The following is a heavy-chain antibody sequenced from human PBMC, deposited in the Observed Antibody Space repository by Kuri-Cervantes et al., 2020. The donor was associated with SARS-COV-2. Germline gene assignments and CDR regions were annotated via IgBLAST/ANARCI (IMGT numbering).Heavy chain of an antibody. D-gene: IGHD1-26*01. Sequence: GGSLRLSCAASGFTFSSYAMSWVRQAPGKGLEWVSAISGSGGSTYYADSVKGRFTISRDNSKNTLYLQMNSLRAEDTAVYYCSKDDYSGSYNFDYWGQGTLVTVSS. CDR2: ISGSGGST. CDR1: GFTFSSYA. J-gene: IGHJ4*02. V-gene: IGHV3-23*01. CDR3: SKDDYSGSYNFDY.